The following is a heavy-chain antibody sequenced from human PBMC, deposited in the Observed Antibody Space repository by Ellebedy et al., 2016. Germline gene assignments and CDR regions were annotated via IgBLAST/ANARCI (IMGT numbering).Heavy chain of an antibody. J-gene: IGHJ4*02. Sequence: SETLSLTCSVSGGSMTSISYYWSWPRQAPGKGLEWIGYIYASGSTNYNPSLKSRVTISVDTSKRQFSLRLNSVTAADTATYYCASCAAPRPSFDYWGQGALVTVSS. V-gene: IGHV4-61*01. D-gene: IGHD6-6*01. CDR2: IYASGST. CDR1: GGSMTSISYY. CDR3: ASCAAPRPSFDY.